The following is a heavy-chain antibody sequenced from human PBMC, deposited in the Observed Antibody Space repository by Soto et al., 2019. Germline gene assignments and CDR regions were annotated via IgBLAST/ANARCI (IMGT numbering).Heavy chain of an antibody. V-gene: IGHV3-9*01. D-gene: IGHD3-3*01. J-gene: IGHJ4*02. CDR2: ISWNSDSI. Sequence: EAQLVESGGGLVQPGRSLRLSCAGSGFIFDDFAIHWVRQAPGKGLEWVSGISWNSDSIGYADSVKGRFTISRDNAKNSLYLQMNSLRVEDTALYYCTKVGGLYDFWSGPLHFDLWGQGTIVTVSS. CDR1: GFIFDDFA. CDR3: TKVGGLYDFWSGPLHFDL.